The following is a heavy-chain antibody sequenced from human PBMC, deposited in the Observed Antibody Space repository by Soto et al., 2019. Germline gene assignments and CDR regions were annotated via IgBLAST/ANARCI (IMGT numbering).Heavy chain of an antibody. CDR3: ARVRLAAAGLYYFDY. V-gene: IGHV1-46*02. D-gene: IGHD6-13*01. J-gene: IGHJ4*02. Sequence: ASVKVCCKESGYTFNSYYRQWVRQANGQGLEWMGIINLSGGSTSYAQKFQGRVTMTRDTSTSTVYMELSSLRSEDTAVYYCARVRLAAAGLYYFDYWGQGTLVPSPQ. CDR2: INLSGGST. CDR1: GYTFNSYY.